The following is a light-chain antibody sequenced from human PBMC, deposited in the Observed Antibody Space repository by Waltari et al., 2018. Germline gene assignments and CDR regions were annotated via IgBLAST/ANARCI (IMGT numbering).Light chain of an antibody. CDR3: QQSYNTPWT. CDR1: QRISTF. V-gene: IGKV1-39*01. Sequence: DIQMSQSPSSLSASVGDRVTIPCRASQRISTFLNWYQQRPGKAPKLLIYAASSLQSGVPSRFSGSGSGTDFTLTISSLQREDFATYYCQQSYNTPWTFGQGTKVEIK. CDR2: AAS. J-gene: IGKJ1*01.